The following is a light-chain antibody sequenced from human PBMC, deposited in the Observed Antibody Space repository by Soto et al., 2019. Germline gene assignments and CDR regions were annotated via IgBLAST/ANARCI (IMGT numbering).Light chain of an antibody. CDR2: DAS. CDR3: QQRSNWLT. CDR1: QSVSSY. V-gene: IGKV3-11*01. Sequence: EIVLTQSPVTLSLSPGERATLSCRASQSVSSYLAWYQQTPGQAPRLLIYDASNRATGIPARFSGSGSGTDFTLTISSLEPEDFAVYYCQQRSNWLTFGGGTKVEIQ. J-gene: IGKJ4*01.